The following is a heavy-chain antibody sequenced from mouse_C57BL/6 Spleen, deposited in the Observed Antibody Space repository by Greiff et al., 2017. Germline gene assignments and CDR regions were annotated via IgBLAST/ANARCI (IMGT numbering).Heavy chain of an antibody. CDR3: AREKGLYYFDY. J-gene: IGHJ2*01. CDR1: GYAFSSYW. Sequence: VQLQQSGAELVKPGASVKISCKASGYAFSSYWMNWAKQRPGKGLEWIGQIYPGDGDTNYNGKFKGKATLTADKSSSTAYMQLSSLTSEDSAVYFCAREKGLYYFDYWGQGTTLTVSS. V-gene: IGHV1-80*01. CDR2: IYPGDGDT.